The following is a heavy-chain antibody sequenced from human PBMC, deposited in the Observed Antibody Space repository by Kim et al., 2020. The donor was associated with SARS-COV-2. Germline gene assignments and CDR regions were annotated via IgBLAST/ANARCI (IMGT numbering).Heavy chain of an antibody. CDR1: GYSFTSYW. V-gene: IGHV5-51*01. Sequence: GESLKISCQGSGYSFTSYWIDWVRQMPGKGLEWKGIIYPGDSDVIYSPSFQVQVTISVDKSINTAYLQRSSLKASDTAVYYCARSKRGYNSGLLHYYTMD. D-gene: IGHD5-18*01. CDR2: IYPGDSDV. J-gene: IGHJ6*01. CDR3: ARSKRGYNSGLLHYYTMD.